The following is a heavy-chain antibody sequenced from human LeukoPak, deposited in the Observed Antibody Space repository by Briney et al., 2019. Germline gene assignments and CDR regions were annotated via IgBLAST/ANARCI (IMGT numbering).Heavy chain of an antibody. V-gene: IGHV3-21*01. Sequence: GGSLRLSCAASGFTFSSYSMNWVRQAPGKGLEWVSSISSSSSYIYYADSVKGRFTISRDNAKNSLYLQMNSLRAEDTAVYYCARMGTTVTTYGFDPWGQGTLVTVSS. CDR3: ARMGTTVTTYGFDP. CDR2: ISSSSSYI. CDR1: GFTFSSYS. D-gene: IGHD4-17*01. J-gene: IGHJ5*02.